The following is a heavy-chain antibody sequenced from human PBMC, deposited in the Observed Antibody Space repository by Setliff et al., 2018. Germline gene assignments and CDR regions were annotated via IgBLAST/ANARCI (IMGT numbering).Heavy chain of an antibody. V-gene: IGHV4-34*01. D-gene: IGHD6-19*01. CDR3: ARGRAGHSGH. CDR1: GGTFSDYY. J-gene: IGHJ4*02. CDR2: INHRGST. Sequence: SETLSLTCAAYGGTFSDYYWTWIRQPPGKGLEWVGEINHRGSTNYNPSLKSRVTISVDTSKNQFSLTMNSVTAADTAVYYCARGRAGHSGHWGQGTLVTVSS.